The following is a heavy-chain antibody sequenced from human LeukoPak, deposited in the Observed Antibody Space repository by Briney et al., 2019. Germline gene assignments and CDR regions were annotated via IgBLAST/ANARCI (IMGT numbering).Heavy chain of an antibody. CDR2: IYSGGST. CDR3: ARSKDCSGGSCYSDGAFDI. CDR1: GFTVSSNY. D-gene: IGHD2-15*01. Sequence: GGSLRLSCAASGFTVSSNYMSWVRQAPGKGLEWVSVIYSGGSTYYADSVKGRFTISRDNSKNTLYLQMNSLRAEDTAVYYCARSKDCSGGSCYSDGAFDIWGQGTMVTVSS. V-gene: IGHV3-53*01. J-gene: IGHJ3*02.